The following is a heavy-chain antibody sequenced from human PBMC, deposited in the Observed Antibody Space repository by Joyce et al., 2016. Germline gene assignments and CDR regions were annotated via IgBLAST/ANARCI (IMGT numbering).Heavy chain of an antibody. CDR1: GLTVDVFG. Sequence: EVQLVESGGGLVQPGRSMIISWSASGLTVDVFGRHWVRQAPGKGLEWVSGISWNGGGIDYADSVKGRFTISRDNAKNSLHLQMNSLRAEDTALYYCAKSRGSGSFNFDYWGQGTLVTVSS. V-gene: IGHV3-9*01. D-gene: IGHD3-10*01. CDR2: ISWNGGGI. J-gene: IGHJ4*02. CDR3: AKSRGSGSFNFDY.